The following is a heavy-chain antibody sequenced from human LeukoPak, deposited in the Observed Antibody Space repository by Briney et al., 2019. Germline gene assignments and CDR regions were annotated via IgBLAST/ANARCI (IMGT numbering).Heavy chain of an antibody. CDR3: ARLTRLSTSPDRYYLDY. V-gene: IGHV4-4*09. CDR1: GGSISGHY. J-gene: IGHJ4*02. CDR2: IYTSGGT. Sequence: PSETLSLTCTVSGGSISGHYWTWVRQPPGEGLEWIGYIYTSGGTNYIPSLKGRVTISIDTSKNQFSLKLSSVTAADSAVYYCARLTRLSTSPDRYYLDYWGQGTLVTVPS. D-gene: IGHD6-6*01.